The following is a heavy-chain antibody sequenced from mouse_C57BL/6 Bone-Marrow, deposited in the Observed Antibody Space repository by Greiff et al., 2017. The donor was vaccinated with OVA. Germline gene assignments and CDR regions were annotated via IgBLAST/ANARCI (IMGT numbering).Heavy chain of an antibody. V-gene: IGHV1-54*01. Sequence: VQGVESGAELVRPGTSVKVSCKASGYAFTNYLIEWVKQRPGQGLEWIGVINPGSGGTNYNEKFKGKATLTADKSSSTAYMQLSSLTSEDSAVYFCARGATVVATDYWGQGTTLTVSS. CDR2: INPGSGGT. CDR1: GYAFTNYL. CDR3: ARGATVVATDY. D-gene: IGHD1-1*01. J-gene: IGHJ2*01.